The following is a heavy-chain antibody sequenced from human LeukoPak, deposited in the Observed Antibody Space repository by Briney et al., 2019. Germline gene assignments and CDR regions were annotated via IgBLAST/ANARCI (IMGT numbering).Heavy chain of an antibody. CDR1: GYTFTGYY. V-gene: IGHV1-2*02. CDR2: INPNSGGT. CDR3: ARDRGYCSGGSCPNWFDP. D-gene: IGHD2-15*01. Sequence: ASVKVSCKASGYTFTGYYMHWVRQAPGQGLEWMGWINPNSGGTNYAQKFQGRVTMTRDTSISTAYMELSRLRSDDTAVYYCARDRGYCSGGSCPNWFDPWGQGTLVTVSS. J-gene: IGHJ5*02.